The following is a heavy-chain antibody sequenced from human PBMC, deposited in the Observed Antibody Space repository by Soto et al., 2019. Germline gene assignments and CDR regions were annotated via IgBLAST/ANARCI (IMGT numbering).Heavy chain of an antibody. CDR2: ITDTGGDT. V-gene: IGHV3-23*01. J-gene: IGHJ4*02. CDR3: ARGSTDSYPGSRIFDF. D-gene: IGHD3-10*01. CDR1: GFTFSAYD. Sequence: PGGSLRLSCAASGFTFSAYDMSWVRQAPGEGLEWVSTITDTGGDTKYADSVRGRFTMSRDNSKKTLYLQMNSLRVEDSALYYCARGSTDSYPGSRIFDFWGRGTLVTVSS.